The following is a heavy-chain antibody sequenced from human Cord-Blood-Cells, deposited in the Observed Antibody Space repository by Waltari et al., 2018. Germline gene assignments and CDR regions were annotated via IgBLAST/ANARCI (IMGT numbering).Heavy chain of an antibody. CDR3: ARATISGSYFDY. J-gene: IGHJ4*02. Sequence: QLQLQESGPGLVKPSETLSLTCTVSGGSISSSSYYWGWIRQPPGKGLEWIGSIYFSGSNYYNPSLKSRVTISVDTSKNQFSLKLGSVTAADTAVYYCARATISGSYFDYWGQGTLVTVSS. V-gene: IGHV4-39*01. CDR2: IYFSGSN. CDR1: GGSISSSSYY. D-gene: IGHD1-26*01.